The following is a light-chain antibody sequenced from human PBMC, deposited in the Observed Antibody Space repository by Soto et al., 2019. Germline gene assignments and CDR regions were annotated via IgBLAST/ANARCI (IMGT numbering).Light chain of an antibody. Sequence: DIQMTQSPSTLCASVGDRVTITCRASQSISSWLAWYQQKPGKAPKVLIYKASSLESGVPSRFSGSGSGTEFTLTISSLQPDDFATYYCQQYNSYPFTFGPGTKVDIK. CDR1: QSISSW. J-gene: IGKJ3*01. CDR2: KAS. V-gene: IGKV1-5*03. CDR3: QQYNSYPFT.